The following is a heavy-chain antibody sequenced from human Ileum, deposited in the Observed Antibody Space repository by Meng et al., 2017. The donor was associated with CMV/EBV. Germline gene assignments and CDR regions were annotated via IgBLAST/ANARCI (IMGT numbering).Heavy chain of an antibody. J-gene: IGHJ4*02. CDR2: INRGGSST. Sequence: FSFRILAKSWVGQAPGGEVGLVSVINRGGSSTSYRGSVKGRFRISRDNSMNTLYLHMNGLRAEGTAVYFCAKSRESFGDSLVDYWGQGTLVTVSS. CDR3: AKSRESFGDSLVDY. CDR1: FSFRILA. D-gene: IGHD4-17*01. V-gene: IGHV3-23*03.